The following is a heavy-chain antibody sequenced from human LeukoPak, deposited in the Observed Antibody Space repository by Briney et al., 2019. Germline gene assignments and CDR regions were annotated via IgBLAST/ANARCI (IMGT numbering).Heavy chain of an antibody. CDR3: ARDPYDILTGYYTLDAFDN. V-gene: IGHV1-18*04. CDR1: GYTFTSYG. D-gene: IGHD3-9*01. Sequence: ASVKVSCKASGYTFTSYGISWVRQAPGQGLEWMGWISAYNGNTNYAQKLQGRVTMTTDTSTSTAYMELRSLRSDDTAVYYCARDPYDILTGYYTLDAFDNWGQGTMVTVSS. J-gene: IGHJ3*02. CDR2: ISAYNGNT.